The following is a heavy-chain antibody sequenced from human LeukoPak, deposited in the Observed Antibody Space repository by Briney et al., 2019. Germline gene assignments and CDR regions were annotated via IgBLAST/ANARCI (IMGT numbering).Heavy chain of an antibody. CDR2: ICHSGGT. D-gene: IGHD3-9*01. Sequence: SETLSLTCNVSGDSISTRSYYWGWIRQPPGKGLEWIGIICHSGGTSYNPSLKSRVTISVDTSKNQFSLKLSSVTAADTAVYYCARRFWDDILTAYYPSSPNFDYWGQGTLVTVSP. V-gene: IGHV4-39*01. J-gene: IGHJ4*02. CDR3: ARRFWDDILTAYYPSSPNFDY. CDR1: GDSISTRSYY.